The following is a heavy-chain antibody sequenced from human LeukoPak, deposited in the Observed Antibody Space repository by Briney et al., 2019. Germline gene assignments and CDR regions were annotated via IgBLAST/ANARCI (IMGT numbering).Heavy chain of an antibody. D-gene: IGHD6-13*01. J-gene: IGHJ4*02. Sequence: KTSETLSLTCTVSGGSISSYYWSWIRQPPGRGLEWIGEINHSGSTNYNPSLKSRVTISVDTSENQFSLKLSSVTAADTAVYYCARLVHGGRVISSWYVNYWGQGTLVTVSS. CDR3: ARLVHGGRVISSWYVNY. CDR2: INHSGST. V-gene: IGHV4-34*01. CDR1: GGSISSYY.